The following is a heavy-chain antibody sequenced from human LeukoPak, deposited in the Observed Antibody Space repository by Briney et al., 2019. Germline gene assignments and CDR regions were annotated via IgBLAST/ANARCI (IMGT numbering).Heavy chain of an antibody. D-gene: IGHD5-12*01. CDR1: GYSISSGYY. CDR3: ARRSSSGWLRSSAFDI. Sequence: SETLSLTCAVSGYSISSGYYWGWIRQPPGKGLEWIGSLYHSGSTYYNPSLKSRVTISVDTSKNQFSLKLSSATAADTAVYYCARRSSSGWLRSSAFDIWGQGTMVTVSS. J-gene: IGHJ3*02. V-gene: IGHV4-38-2*01. CDR2: LYHSGST.